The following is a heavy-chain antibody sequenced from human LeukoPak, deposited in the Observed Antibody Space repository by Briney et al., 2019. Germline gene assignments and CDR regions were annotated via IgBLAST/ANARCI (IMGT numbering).Heavy chain of an antibody. CDR2: IYYSGST. CDR1: GGSISSGDYY. J-gene: IGHJ5*02. V-gene: IGHV4-30-4*01. CDR3: ARVPGYCSSTSCYISSGWFDP. D-gene: IGHD2-2*02. Sequence: PSETLSLTCTVSGGSISSGDYYWSWIRQPPGKGLEWIGYIYYSGSTYYNPSLKSRVTISVDTSKNQFSLKLSSVTAADTAVYYCARVPGYCSSTSCYISSGWFDPWGQGTLVTVSS.